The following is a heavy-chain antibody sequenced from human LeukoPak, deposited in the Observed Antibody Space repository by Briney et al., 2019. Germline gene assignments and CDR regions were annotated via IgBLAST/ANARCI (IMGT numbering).Heavy chain of an antibody. CDR1: GFTFSSYD. V-gene: IGHV3-13*01. J-gene: IGHJ2*01. D-gene: IGHD2-15*01. CDR2: IGTAGDA. Sequence: PGGSLRLSCAASGFTFSSYDMHWVRQPTGKGLEWVSTIGTAGDAYYPDSVKGRFTISRENAENSLYLQMNTLRAGDTAVYYCARGLRSFWYFDLWGRGTLVTVSS. CDR3: ARGLRSFWYFDL.